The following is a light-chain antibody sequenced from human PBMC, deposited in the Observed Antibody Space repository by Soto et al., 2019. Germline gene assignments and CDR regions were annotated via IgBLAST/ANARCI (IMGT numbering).Light chain of an antibody. CDR2: DAS. Sequence: DIQMTQSPSTLCASVGDRVNITCRASQSISNWLAWYQQKPGKAPKFLISDASSLESGIPSRFSGSGSGTEFTLTISSLQPDDFANYFCQQYDSFPWTFGHGTKVEV. CDR3: QQYDSFPWT. V-gene: IGKV1-5*01. J-gene: IGKJ1*01. CDR1: QSISNW.